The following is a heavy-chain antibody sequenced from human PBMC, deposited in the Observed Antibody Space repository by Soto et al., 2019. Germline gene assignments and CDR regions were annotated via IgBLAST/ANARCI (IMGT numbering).Heavy chain of an antibody. D-gene: IGHD3-22*01. CDR2: IRGFSPYT. Sequence: GGSLRLSCISSGFTFRTYTINWVRQAPWKGLEWVSGIRGFSPYTFYAESVKGRFTISRDNAKNSLYLQMNSLRAEDTAVYYCARDRGYDPHDYYYKTVDVWGQGTTVPVS. V-gene: IGHV3-21*01. CDR3: ARDRGYDPHDYYYKTVDV. J-gene: IGHJ6*02. CDR1: GFTFRTYT.